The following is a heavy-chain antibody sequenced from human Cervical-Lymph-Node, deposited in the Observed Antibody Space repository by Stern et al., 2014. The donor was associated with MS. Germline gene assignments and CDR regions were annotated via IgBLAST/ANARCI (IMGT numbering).Heavy chain of an antibody. Sequence: QVQLVESVAEVKKPGSSVKVSCKASGGTFSSYAISWVRQAPGQGLEWMGGIIAIFGSANYAQKFQGRLTITADESTSTAFMELRSLRSEDTAVYYCSRVRELGMDVWGQGTTVTVSS. D-gene: IGHD1-7*01. CDR2: IIAIFGSA. V-gene: IGHV1-69*01. J-gene: IGHJ6*02. CDR1: GGTFSSYA. CDR3: SRVRELGMDV.